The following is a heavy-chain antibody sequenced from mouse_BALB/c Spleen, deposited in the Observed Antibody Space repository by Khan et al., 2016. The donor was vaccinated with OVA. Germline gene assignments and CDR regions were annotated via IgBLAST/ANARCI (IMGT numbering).Heavy chain of an antibody. V-gene: IGHV1S56*01. Sequence: QVQLQQPGAELVKPGASVKLSCKASGYTFTSYDINWVRQRPEQGLEWIGWLFPGDDSTKYNEKFKGKATLTSDKSSSTSYMQLSRLTSEDSAVYFCARHYSGGILYWYFDGWGAGTTVTVSS. CDR3: ARHYSGGILYWYFDG. D-gene: IGHD1-1*02. J-gene: IGHJ1*01. CDR2: LFPGDDST. CDR1: GYTFTSYD.